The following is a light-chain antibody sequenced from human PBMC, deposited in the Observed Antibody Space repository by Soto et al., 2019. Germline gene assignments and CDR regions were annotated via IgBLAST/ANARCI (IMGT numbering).Light chain of an antibody. J-gene: IGKJ3*01. CDR3: EQFRRSPFT. CDR1: QSVTSSY. V-gene: IGKV3-20*01. Sequence: EIVLTQSPGTLSLFPGERATLSCRASQSVTSSYLAWYQQKPDQAPRLLIYAASSRATGIPDWFSGSGSATDFTLTISRLEPEDFAVYYCEQFRRSPFTFGPGTKVDIK. CDR2: AAS.